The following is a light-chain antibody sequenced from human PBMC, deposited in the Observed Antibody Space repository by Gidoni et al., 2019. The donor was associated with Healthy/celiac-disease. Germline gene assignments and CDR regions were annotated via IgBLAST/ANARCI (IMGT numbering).Light chain of an antibody. V-gene: IGKV1-39*01. CDR3: QQSYSTPL. CDR2: AAS. J-gene: IGKJ4*01. CDR1: QSSSSY. Sequence: DIQMTQSPSSLSASVGDRVPITCRASQSSSSYLYWYQQKPGKAPKLLIYAASSLQSGVPSRFSGSGAGTYFTLTISSLQPEDFATYYCQQSYSTPLFGGGTKVEIK.